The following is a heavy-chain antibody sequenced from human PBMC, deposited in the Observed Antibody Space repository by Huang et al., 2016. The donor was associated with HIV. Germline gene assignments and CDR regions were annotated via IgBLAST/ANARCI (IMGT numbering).Heavy chain of an antibody. CDR3: ARHREGPVAYYSGWGSHLNYMDV. J-gene: IGHJ6*03. V-gene: IGHV4-39*01. Sequence: QLLLQESGPGLVKPSEALALTCAVSGGSIRSSDYHWGWIRQPPGKGLGWIGSIYYKGSPHDSPSLTIRVTMAVDTSKNLFFLTLTSMTAADTAVYYCARHREGPVAYYSGWGSHLNYMDVWGRGRTVVVSS. CDR1: GGSIRSSDYH. D-gene: IGHD3-10*01. CDR2: IYYKGSP.